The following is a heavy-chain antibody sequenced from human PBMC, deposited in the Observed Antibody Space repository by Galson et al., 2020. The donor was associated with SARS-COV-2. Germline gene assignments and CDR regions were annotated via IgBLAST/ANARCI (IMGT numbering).Heavy chain of an antibody. J-gene: IGHJ4*02. CDR2: ISGSGRTI. V-gene: IGHV3-11*01. CDR3: ARDRTTVNLDY. Sequence: GGSLRLSCAASGFTFTDYFMTWIRQAPGKGLEWISYISGSGRTIYYADSVKGRFAISRDNAKNSLYLQMNSLRAEDAAVYYCARDRTTVNLDYWGQGTLVTVSS. CDR1: GFTFTDYF. D-gene: IGHD4-17*01.